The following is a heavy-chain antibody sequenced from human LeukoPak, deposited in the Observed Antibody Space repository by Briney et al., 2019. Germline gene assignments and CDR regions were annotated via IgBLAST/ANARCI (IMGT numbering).Heavy chain of an antibody. CDR2: IIPIFGSA. Sequence: SVKVSCKASGGTFSSYAISWVRQAPGQGLEWMGRIIPIFGSANYAQKFQGRVTITTDESTSTAYMELSSLRSEDTAVYYCATALDLWFGELFYMDVWGKGTTVTVSS. D-gene: IGHD3-10*01. V-gene: IGHV1-69*05. CDR3: ATALDLWFGELFYMDV. CDR1: GGTFSSYA. J-gene: IGHJ6*03.